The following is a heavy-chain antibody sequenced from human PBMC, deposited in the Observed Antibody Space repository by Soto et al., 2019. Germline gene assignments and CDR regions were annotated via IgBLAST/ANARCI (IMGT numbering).Heavy chain of an antibody. CDR2: ITWNSNNI. Sequence: EVQLVESGGGLVQPGRSLRLSCAASGFTFDNYAMHWVRQAPGKGLEWVSGITWNSNNIDYADSVKGRFTISRDNAKNALYLQMNSLRPEDTALYDCARNDNYYGMDVWGQGTTVTVSS. J-gene: IGHJ6*02. CDR1: GFTFDNYA. CDR3: ARNDNYYGMDV. V-gene: IGHV3-9*01.